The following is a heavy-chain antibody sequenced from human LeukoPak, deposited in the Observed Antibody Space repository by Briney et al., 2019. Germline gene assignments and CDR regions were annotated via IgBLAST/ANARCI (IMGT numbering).Heavy chain of an antibody. CDR2: ISGSGGST. Sequence: GGSLRLSCAASGFTFSSYAMSWVRQAPGKGLEWVSAISGSGGSTYYADSVKGRFTISRDNSKNTLYLQMNSLRAEDTAVYYCARASDYYDSSGYYYEDAFDIWGQGTMVTVSS. D-gene: IGHD3-22*01. CDR3: ARASDYYDSSGYYYEDAFDI. CDR1: GFTFSSYA. J-gene: IGHJ3*02. V-gene: IGHV3-23*01.